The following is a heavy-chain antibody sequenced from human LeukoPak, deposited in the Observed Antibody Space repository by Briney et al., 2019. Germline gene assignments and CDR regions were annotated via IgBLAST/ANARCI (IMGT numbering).Heavy chain of an antibody. D-gene: IGHD6-19*01. CDR2: INHSGST. V-gene: IGHV4-34*01. CDR1: GGSFSGYY. Sequence: SETLSLTCAVYGGSFSGYYWSWIRQPPGKGLEWIGEINHSGSTNYNPSLKSRVTISVDTSKNQFSLKLSSVTAADTAVYYCARDLSGWSWFDPWGQGTLVTVSS. J-gene: IGHJ5*02. CDR3: ARDLSGWSWFDP.